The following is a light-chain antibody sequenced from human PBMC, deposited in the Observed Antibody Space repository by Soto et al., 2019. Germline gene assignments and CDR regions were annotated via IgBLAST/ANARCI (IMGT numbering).Light chain of an antibody. CDR2: DAS. V-gene: IGKV3-11*01. CDR3: QQRFNWPRFT. Sequence: EIVLTQSPATLSLSPGERATLSCRASQNVSSYLAWYQQKPGQAPRLLIYDASNRATGIPARFSGGGSGTDFTLTISRLEPEDFAVYYCQQRFNWPRFTFGQGTKLEIK. CDR1: QNVSSY. J-gene: IGKJ2*01.